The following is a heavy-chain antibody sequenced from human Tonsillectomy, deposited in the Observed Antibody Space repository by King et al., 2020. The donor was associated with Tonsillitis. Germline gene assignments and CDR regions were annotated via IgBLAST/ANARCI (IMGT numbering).Heavy chain of an antibody. V-gene: IGHV3-11*01. CDR1: GFTFRDYY. J-gene: IGHJ3*02. Sequence: VQLVESGGGLFKPGGSLRLSCAASGFTFRDYYMTWIRQAPGKGLEWVSYISGRDSTKYYADSVKGRFTISRDNAKKLLYLQMNSLRAEDTAVYYCARSAVLKQWLGYGALDIWGQGTMVTISS. CDR2: ISGRDSTK. CDR3: ARSAVLKQWLGYGALDI. D-gene: IGHD6-19*01.